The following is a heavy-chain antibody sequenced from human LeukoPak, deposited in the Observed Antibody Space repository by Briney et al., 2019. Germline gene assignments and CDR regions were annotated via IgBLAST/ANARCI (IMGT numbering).Heavy chain of an antibody. J-gene: IGHJ5*02. CDR3: ARGHDYYGSGRQSWFDP. CDR1: GGSISSYY. CDR2: IYNSVTT. D-gene: IGHD3-10*01. Sequence: PSETLSLTCTVSGGSISSYYWSWIRQSPGKGLEWIGYIYNSVTTNYNPSLNSRVTISVDTSKNQFSLKLSSVTAADTAVYYCARGHDYYGSGRQSWFDPWGQGTLVIVSS. V-gene: IGHV4-59*01.